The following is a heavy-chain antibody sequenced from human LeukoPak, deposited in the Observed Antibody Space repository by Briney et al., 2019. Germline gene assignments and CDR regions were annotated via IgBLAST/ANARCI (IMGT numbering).Heavy chain of an antibody. D-gene: IGHD3-22*01. CDR2: INTDGSST. J-gene: IGHJ3*02. V-gene: IGHV3-74*01. Sequence: GGSLRLSCAASGFTFSSYSMNWVRQAPGKGLVWVSRINTDGSSTSYADSVKGRFTISRDNAKNTLYLQMNSLRAEDTAVYCCARVYYDSSGYYYDAFDIWGQGTMVTVSS. CDR1: GFTFSSYS. CDR3: ARVYYDSSGYYYDAFDI.